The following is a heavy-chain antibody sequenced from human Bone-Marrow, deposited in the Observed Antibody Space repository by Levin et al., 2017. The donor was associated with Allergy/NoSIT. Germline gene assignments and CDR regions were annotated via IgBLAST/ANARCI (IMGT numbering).Heavy chain of an antibody. CDR2: VYPGGSES. V-gene: IGHV5-51*06. D-gene: IGHD1-26*01. Sequence: GESLKISCKGSGYSFNNFWLAWVRQRPGKGLEWMGLVYPGGSESRYSPSFQGQGTFSADKSATTAYLQWSSLTASDTAIYYSARRMSQLLNDAFDIWGQGTMVTVSS. J-gene: IGHJ3*02. CDR1: GYSFNNFW. CDR3: ARRMSQLLNDAFDI.